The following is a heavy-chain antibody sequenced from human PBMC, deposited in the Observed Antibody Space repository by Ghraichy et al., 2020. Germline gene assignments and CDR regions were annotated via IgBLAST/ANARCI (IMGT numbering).Heavy chain of an antibody. D-gene: IGHD6-19*01. Sequence: GGSLRLSCAASGFTVSSNYMSWVRQAPGKGLEWVSVIYSGGSTYYADSVKGRFTIFRDNSKNTLVLQMNSLRAEDTAEYYCAGDVEYSSGWNNLDYWGQGTLVTVSS. CDR2: IYSGGST. J-gene: IGHJ4*02. V-gene: IGHV3-53*01. CDR3: AGDVEYSSGWNNLDY. CDR1: GFTVSSNY.